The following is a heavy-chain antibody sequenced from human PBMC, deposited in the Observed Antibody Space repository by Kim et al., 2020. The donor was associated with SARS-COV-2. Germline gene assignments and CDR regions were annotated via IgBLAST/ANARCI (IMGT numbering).Heavy chain of an antibody. J-gene: IGHJ4*01. CDR2: IKTKTDGATT. Sequence: GGSLRLSCAASGFTFSNAWMSWVRQAPGKGLEWVGRIKTKTDGATTDYAAPVKGRFTIPRDDSKNTMYLQMNSLKTEDTAVYYCTAPKLMGATKIGGYWG. V-gene: IGHV3-15*01. CDR3: TAPKLMGATKIGGY. CDR1: GFTFSNAW. D-gene: IGHD1-26*01.